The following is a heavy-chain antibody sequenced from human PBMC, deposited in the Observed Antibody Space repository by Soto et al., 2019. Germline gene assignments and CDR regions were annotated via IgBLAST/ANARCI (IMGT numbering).Heavy chain of an antibody. V-gene: IGHV6-1*01. D-gene: IGHD3-10*01. J-gene: IGHJ3*01. CDR1: VDSVSSDITS. CDR3: ARGNALDV. CDR2: TYYRSKWFH. Sequence: SQTLSLTCAISVDSVSSDITSWNWIRQSPSRGLEWLGRTYYRSKWFHDYAASVKSRITINPDTSKNQFSLELNSMTPEDTAVYYCARGNALDVWGQGTVVT.